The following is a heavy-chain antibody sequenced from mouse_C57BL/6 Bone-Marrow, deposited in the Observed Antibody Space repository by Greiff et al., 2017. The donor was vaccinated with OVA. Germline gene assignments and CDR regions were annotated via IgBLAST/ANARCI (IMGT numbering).Heavy chain of an antibody. J-gene: IGHJ4*01. CDR1: GFTFSDYY. CDR3: ARQDGYFPPYAMDY. Sequence: EVQLVESGGGLVQPGGSLKLSCAASGFTFSDYYMYWVRQTPEKRLEWVAYISNGGGSTYYPDTVKGRFTISRDNAKNTLYLQMSRLKSEDTAMYYWARQDGYFPPYAMDYWGQGTSVTVSS. CDR2: ISNGGGST. D-gene: IGHD2-3*01. V-gene: IGHV5-12*01.